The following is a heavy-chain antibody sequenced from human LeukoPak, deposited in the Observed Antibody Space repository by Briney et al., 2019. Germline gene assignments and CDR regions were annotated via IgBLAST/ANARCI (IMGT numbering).Heavy chain of an antibody. D-gene: IGHD3-10*01. CDR1: GYTFTSYD. CDR2: MNPNRGNT. V-gene: IGHV1-8*01. CDR3: ARAATMVRGVIRYYYYYGMDV. J-gene: IGHJ6*02. Sequence: ASVKVSCKASGYTFTSYDIKWVRQATGRGLEWMGWMNPNRGNTGYAQKFQGRVTMTRNTSISTAYMELSSLRSQDTAVYYCARAATMVRGVIRYYYYYGMDVWGQGTTVTVSS.